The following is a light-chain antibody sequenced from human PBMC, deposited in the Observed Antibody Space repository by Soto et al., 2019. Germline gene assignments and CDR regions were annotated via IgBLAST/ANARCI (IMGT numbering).Light chain of an antibody. J-gene: IGKJ4*01. Sequence: DNQMTQSPSSLSASVGDRVTITCRASQNNDSYLNWYQQKPGKAPKLLIYAASSLQSGVTSRFSGIGSGTDFTLPISSLQAEDFATYYFQQSNRVPSLTFGGGTKVEI. V-gene: IGKV1-39*01. CDR3: QQSNRVPSLT. CDR1: QNNDSY. CDR2: AAS.